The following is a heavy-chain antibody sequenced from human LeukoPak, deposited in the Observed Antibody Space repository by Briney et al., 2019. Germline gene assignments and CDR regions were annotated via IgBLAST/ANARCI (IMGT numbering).Heavy chain of an antibody. D-gene: IGHD6-13*01. CDR3: AKARIAAAGTGAFDV. J-gene: IGHJ3*01. V-gene: IGHV3-23*01. CDR2: FSATDGSA. CDR1: GFTISSYA. Sequence: GGSQRLCCAASGFTISSYAMTWVRQAPGKGLEWVSAFSATDGSAQYAESVKGRFTISRDNSKNRLYLQMNSLRAEDTAVYYCAKARIAAAGTGAFDVWGQGTMVTVSS.